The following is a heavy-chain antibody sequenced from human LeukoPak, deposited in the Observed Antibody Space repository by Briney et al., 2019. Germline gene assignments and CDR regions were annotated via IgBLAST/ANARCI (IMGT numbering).Heavy chain of an antibody. V-gene: IGHV3-23*01. Sequence: PGGSLRLSCAASGFTFSNYGMSWVRQAPGKGLEWVSTVSGSGSTTYYADSVKGRFTISRDNSKNTLYLQMNSLRAEDTAVCYCARSYNSGWPYYFDYWGQGTLVTVSS. J-gene: IGHJ4*02. D-gene: IGHD6-19*01. CDR3: ARSYNSGWPYYFDY. CDR2: VSGSGSTT. CDR1: GFTFSNYG.